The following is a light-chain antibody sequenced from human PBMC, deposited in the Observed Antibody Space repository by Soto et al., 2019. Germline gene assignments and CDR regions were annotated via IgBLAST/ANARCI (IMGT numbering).Light chain of an antibody. CDR1: SSDVGSYNH. V-gene: IGLV2-23*02. CDR3: CSYAGSSTWV. CDR2: EVS. J-gene: IGLJ1*01. Sequence: QSALTQPASVSGSPGQSITISCTGTSSDVGSYNHVSWYQQHPGKAPKLMIYEVSKRPSGVSNRFSGSKSGNTASLTISGLQAEDEADYYCCSYAGSSTWVFGTGTKVTVL.